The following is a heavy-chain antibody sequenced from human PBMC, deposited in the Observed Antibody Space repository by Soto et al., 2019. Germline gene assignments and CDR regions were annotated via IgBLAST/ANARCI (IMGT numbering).Heavy chain of an antibody. CDR3: ASPRYCISPSCHPPSFGYYSSGRDV. CDR2: IIPIFGTA. J-gene: IGHJ6*02. D-gene: IGHD2-2*01. CDR1: GGTFSSYA. Sequence: QVQLVQSGAEVKKPGSSVKVSCKASGGTFSSYAISWVRQAPGQGLEWMGGIIPIFGTANYAQKFQGRVTIPADKTTNTPYMELSSLRSEATPVYYCASPRYCISPSCHPPSFGYYSSGRDVWGQGTTATVSS. V-gene: IGHV1-69*14.